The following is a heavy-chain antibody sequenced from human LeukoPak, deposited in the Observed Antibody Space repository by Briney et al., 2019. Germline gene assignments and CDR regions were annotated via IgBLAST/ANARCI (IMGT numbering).Heavy chain of an antibody. CDR2: ISAYNGNT. D-gene: IGHD3-9*01. CDR3: ARDANYDILTGYSYYYGMDV. CDR1: GYTFTSYG. Sequence: ASVKVSCKASGYTFTSYGISWVRQAPGQGLEWMGWISAYNGNTNYAQKLQGRVTMTTDTSTSTAYMELRSLRSDDTAVYYCARDANYDILTGYSYYYGMDVWGQGTTVTVSS. J-gene: IGHJ6*02. V-gene: IGHV1-18*01.